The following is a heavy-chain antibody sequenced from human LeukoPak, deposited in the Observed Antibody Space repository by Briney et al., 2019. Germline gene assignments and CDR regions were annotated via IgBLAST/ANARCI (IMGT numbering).Heavy chain of an antibody. J-gene: IGHJ6*03. Sequence: SETLSLTCTVSGYSISSGYYWVWIRPPPGKGLEWIGSIYRSGSTNYNPSLKSRVTISVDTSKNQFSLKVNSVTAADTAVYYCARGDCSSTICYSPMDVWGKGTTVTVSS. CDR2: IYRSGST. D-gene: IGHD2-2*01. V-gene: IGHV4-38-2*02. CDR1: GYSISSGYY. CDR3: ARGDCSSTICYSPMDV.